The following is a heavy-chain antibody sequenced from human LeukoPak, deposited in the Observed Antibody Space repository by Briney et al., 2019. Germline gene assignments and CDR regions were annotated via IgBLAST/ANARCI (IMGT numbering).Heavy chain of an antibody. J-gene: IGHJ6*03. CDR3: ARRRGPDLHYYFYIDV. CDR1: GFTFSSYT. CDR2: ITSNGGST. Sequence: GGSLRLSCAVAGFTFSSYTMHWDRQAPGKGLEYVSAITSNGGSTYYANSVKGRFTISRGNSKNTLYLQMGSLRVEDMAVYYCARRRGPDLHYYFYIDVWRKGTTVTVSS. D-gene: IGHD3-10*01. V-gene: IGHV3-64*01.